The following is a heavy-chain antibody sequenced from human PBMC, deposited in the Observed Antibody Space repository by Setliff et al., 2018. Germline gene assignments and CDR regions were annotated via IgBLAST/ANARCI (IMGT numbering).Heavy chain of an antibody. CDR1: GDSISSTYH. V-gene: IGHV4-38-2*02. D-gene: IGHD3-10*01. J-gene: IGHJ3*02. CDR3: ARVEITMVRGVIAADAFDI. Sequence: SETLSLTCNVSGDSISSTYHWGWIRQSPGKGLEWIGTIYHSGNTYYNPSLNSRLTISVDTSKNQFSLKLSSVTAADTAVYYCARVEITMVRGVIAADAFDIWGQGTMVTVSS. CDR2: IYHSGNT.